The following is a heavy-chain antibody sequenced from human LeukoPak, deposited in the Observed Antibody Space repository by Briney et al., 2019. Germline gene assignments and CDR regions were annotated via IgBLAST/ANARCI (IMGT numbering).Heavy chain of an antibody. CDR2: ISSSSSYI. CDR3: ARDRSDTAMVTGFDY. V-gene: IGHV3-21*01. CDR1: GFTFSSYS. D-gene: IGHD5-18*01. J-gene: IGHJ4*02. Sequence: GGSLRLPCAASGFTFSSYSMNWVRQAPGKGLERVSSISSSSSYIYYADSVKGRFTISRDNAKNSLYLQMNSLRAEDTAVYYCARDRSDTAMVTGFDYWGQGTLVTVSS.